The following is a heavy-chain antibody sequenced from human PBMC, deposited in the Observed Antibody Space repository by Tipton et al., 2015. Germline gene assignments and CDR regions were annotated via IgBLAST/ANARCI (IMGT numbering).Heavy chain of an antibody. CDR2: IYYSGSS. CDR1: GGSIASSHYY. J-gene: IGHJ4*02. V-gene: IGHV4-39*01. Sequence: TLSLTCTVSGGSIASSHYYWGWIRQPPGKGLEWIGSIYYSGSSYYNPSLKSRVTFSVDTSKHQFSLKLSSVTAADTAVYYCAGNVLLWFGEPVEAFDYWGQGTLVTVSS. CDR3: AGNVLLWFGEPVEAFDY. D-gene: IGHD3-10*01.